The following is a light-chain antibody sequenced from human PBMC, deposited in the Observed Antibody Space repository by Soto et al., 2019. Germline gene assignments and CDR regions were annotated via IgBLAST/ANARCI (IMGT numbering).Light chain of an antibody. J-gene: IGLJ2*01. Sequence: QSVLTQPPSASGTPGQRVTISCSGSTSNIEKFYVYWYQQVPGTAPKLLIYRNNQRPSGVPDRVAGSKSGTSASLAISGLLSEDEAEDYCAAWDDGLRGVIFGGGTKLTVL. CDR2: RNN. V-gene: IGLV1-47*01. CDR3: AAWDDGLRGVI. CDR1: TSNIEKFY.